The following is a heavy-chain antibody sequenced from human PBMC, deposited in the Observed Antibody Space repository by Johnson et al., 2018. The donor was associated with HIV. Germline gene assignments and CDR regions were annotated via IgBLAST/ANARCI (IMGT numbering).Heavy chain of an antibody. D-gene: IGHD3-22*01. CDR3: AILPDYYDSSGYYHDDAFDI. V-gene: IGHV3-23*04. Sequence: VQLVESGGGLVQPGGSLRLSCAASGFTFSSYAMSWVRQAPGKGLAWVSAISGSGGSTYYADSVKGRFTISRDNSKNTLYLQMNSLRAEDTAVYYCAILPDYYDSSGYYHDDAFDIWGQGTMVTVSS. J-gene: IGHJ3*02. CDR2: ISGSGGST. CDR1: GFTFSSYA.